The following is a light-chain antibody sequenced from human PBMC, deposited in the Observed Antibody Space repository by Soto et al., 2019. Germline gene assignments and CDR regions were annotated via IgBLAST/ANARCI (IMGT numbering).Light chain of an antibody. CDR2: AAS. J-gene: IGKJ3*01. CDR3: QKCASAPIT. CDR1: QGISNY. V-gene: IGKV1-27*01. Sequence: DIQMTQSPSSLSASIGDRITITCRASQGISNYVAWYQQKPGKVPKLLIYAASTLQSGVPSRFSGSGSGTDFTLTISSLQPEDVATYYCQKCASAPITFGPGTKVDIK.